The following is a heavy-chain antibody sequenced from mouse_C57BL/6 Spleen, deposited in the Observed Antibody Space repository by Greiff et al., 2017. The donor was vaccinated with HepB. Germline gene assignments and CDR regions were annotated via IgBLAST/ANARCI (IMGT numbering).Heavy chain of an antibody. Sequence: QVQLQQSGAELVRPGTSVKVSCKASGYAFTNYLIEWVKQRPGQGLEWIGVINPGSGGTNYNEKFKGKATLTADKPSSTAYMQLSSLTSGDSAVYFCERIDYGTHWGKGTLVTVSA. CDR2: INPGSGGT. D-gene: IGHD2-1*01. J-gene: IGHJ3*01. CDR3: ERIDYGTH. CDR1: GYAFTNYL. V-gene: IGHV1-54*01.